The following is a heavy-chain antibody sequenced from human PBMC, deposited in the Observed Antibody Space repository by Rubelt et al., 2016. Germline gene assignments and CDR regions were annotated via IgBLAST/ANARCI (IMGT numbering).Heavy chain of an antibody. D-gene: IGHD2-15*01. CDR3: AREGYCSGGSCYYFDY. CDR2: IKQDGSEK. Sequence: GSGKGLEWVANIKQDGSEKYYVDSVKGRFTISRDNAKNSLYLQMNSLRAEDTAVYYCAREGYCSGGSCYYFDYWGQGTQVTVSS. J-gene: IGHJ4*02. V-gene: IGHV3-7*01.